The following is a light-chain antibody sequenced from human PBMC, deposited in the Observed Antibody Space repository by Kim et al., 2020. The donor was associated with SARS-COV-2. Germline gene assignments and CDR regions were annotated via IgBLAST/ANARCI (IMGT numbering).Light chain of an antibody. CDR2: GYN. J-gene: IGLJ2*01. Sequence: GQSVTISCSGSFSNVGRNTVNWWQQVPGTAPKLLIFGYNQRPSGVPARFSGSKSGTSASLAISELQSEDEADYYCAAWDDNLNGVGFGGGTQLTVL. CDR3: AAWDDNLNGVG. V-gene: IGLV1-44*01. CDR1: FSNVGRNT.